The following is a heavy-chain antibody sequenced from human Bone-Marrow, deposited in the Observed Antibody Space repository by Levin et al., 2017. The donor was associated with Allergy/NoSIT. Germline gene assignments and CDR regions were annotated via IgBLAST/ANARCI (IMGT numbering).Heavy chain of an antibody. V-gene: IGHV4-39*07. CDR2: IYYSGSA. Sequence: SQTLSLTCTVSGGSISSDSYYWAWIRQPPGKWLEWIGSIYYSGSAYYNPSLKTRLTISVDTSKNQFSLRLNSVTAAAPAVYYCAGEPNSPYYYYYGMDVWGQGTTVTVSS. D-gene: IGHD2/OR15-2a*01. J-gene: IGHJ6*02. CDR3: AGEPNSPYYYYYGMDV. CDR1: GGSISSDSYY.